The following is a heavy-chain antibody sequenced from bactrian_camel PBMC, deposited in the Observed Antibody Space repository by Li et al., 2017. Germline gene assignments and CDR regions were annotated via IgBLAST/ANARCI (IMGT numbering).Heavy chain of an antibody. CDR3: AARVRSPITSDGNWLSSAPYNY. V-gene: IGHV3S10*01. Sequence: DVQLVESGGGSEQAGGSLRLSCLASGFYFDGSDMGWYRQAPGKERELEWISSIDTGGSTYYADSVRGRFTISRDNARNTVSLQMNSLKPEDTAKYYCAARVRSPITSDGNWLSSAPYNYWGQGTQVTVS. D-gene: IGHD8*01. CDR1: GFYFDGSD. CDR2: IDTGGST. J-gene: IGHJ4*01.